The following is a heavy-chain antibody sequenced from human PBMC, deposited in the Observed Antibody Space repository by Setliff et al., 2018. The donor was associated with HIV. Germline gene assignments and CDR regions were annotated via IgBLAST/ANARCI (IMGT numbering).Heavy chain of an antibody. CDR3: ARVVPDSSGYWSLVGGYYFDY. CDR2: INHSGST. J-gene: IGHJ4*02. CDR1: GGSFSGYY. D-gene: IGHD3-22*01. V-gene: IGHV4-34*01. Sequence: SETLSLTCAVYGGSFSGYYWSWIRKPPGKGLEWIGEINHSGSTNYTPSLKSRVTISVDTSKNQFSLNLSSVTAADTAVYYCARVVPDSSGYWSLVGGYYFDYWGQGTLVTVSS.